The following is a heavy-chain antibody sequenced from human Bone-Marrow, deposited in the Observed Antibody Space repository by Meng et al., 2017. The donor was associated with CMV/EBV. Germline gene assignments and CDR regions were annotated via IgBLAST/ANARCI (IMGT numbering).Heavy chain of an antibody. CDR2: INWNGGST. D-gene: IGHD3-22*01. CDR1: GFTFSDYY. J-gene: IGHJ4*02. Sequence: GESLKISCAASGFTFSDYYMSWIRQAPGKGLEWVSGINWNGGSTGYADSVKGRFTISRDNAKNSLYLQMNSLRAEDTALYYCARGRYYYDSSGNDYWGQGPLVTVSS. CDR3: ARGRYYYDSSGNDY. V-gene: IGHV3-20*04.